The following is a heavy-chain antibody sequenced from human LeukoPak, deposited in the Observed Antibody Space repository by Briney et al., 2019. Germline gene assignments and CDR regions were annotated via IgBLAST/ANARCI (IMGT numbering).Heavy chain of an antibody. J-gene: IGHJ4*02. CDR2: INPNSGAT. Sequence: GASVKVSCKASGYTFTDNYIHWVRQAPGQGLEWMGRINPNSGATNYAQNFLGRVTMARDTSTSTAYMELNSLTSDDTAVYYCARVLFRGSSRFDYWGQGTLVIVSS. V-gene: IGHV1-2*06. CDR1: GYTFTDNY. D-gene: IGHD1-26*01. CDR3: ARVLFRGSSRFDY.